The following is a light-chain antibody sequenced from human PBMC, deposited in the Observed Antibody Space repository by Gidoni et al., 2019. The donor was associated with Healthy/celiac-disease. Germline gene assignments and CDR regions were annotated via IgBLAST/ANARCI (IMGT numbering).Light chain of an antibody. V-gene: IGKV1-8*01. CDR1: QGISSY. CDR3: QQYYSYLFT. J-gene: IGKJ3*01. CDR2: AAS. Sequence: AIRMTQSPSSFSASTGDRVTITCRASQGISSYLAWYQQKPGKAPKLLIYAASTLQSGVPSRFSGSVSGTDFTLTISCLQSEDVATYYCQQYYSYLFTFXPXTKVDIK.